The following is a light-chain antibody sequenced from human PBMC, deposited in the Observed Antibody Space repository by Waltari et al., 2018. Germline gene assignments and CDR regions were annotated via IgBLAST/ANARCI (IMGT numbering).Light chain of an antibody. CDR2: GQN. Sequence: SSELAQDPAVSVALGQTVTITCRGDTLRNFYATWYQQKPGRAPLLVIYGQNNRPAGIPDRVSGSKSGTTASWTISETRAEDEADYYCNGRDISGNHVLFGGGTKLTV. J-gene: IGLJ3*02. V-gene: IGLV3-19*01. CDR1: TLRNFY. CDR3: NGRDISGNHVL.